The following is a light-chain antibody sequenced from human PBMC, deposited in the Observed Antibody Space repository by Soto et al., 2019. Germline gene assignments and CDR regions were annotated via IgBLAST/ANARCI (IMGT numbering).Light chain of an antibody. CDR1: QSIGGF. CDR2: AAS. J-gene: IGKJ5*01. Sequence: DIQMTQSPSSLSVKVGDRVTITCRASQSIGGFLNWYHQKLGKAPKLLIYAASSLQSGVPSRFSGSGSGTEFTLTISSLQPEDFAVYYCQHFGSSSPITFGQGTRLEI. CDR3: QHFGSSSPIT. V-gene: IGKV1-39*01.